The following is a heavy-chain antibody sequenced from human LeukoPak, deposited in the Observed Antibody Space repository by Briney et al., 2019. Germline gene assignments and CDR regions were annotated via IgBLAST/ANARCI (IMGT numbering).Heavy chain of an antibody. V-gene: IGHV1-18*01. Sequence: SVKVSCKASGYTFTSYGISWVRQAPGQGLEWMGWISAYNGNTNYAQKLQGRVTMTTDTSTSTAHMELRSLRSDDTAVYYCALTYYYGSANNWFDPWGQGTLVSVSS. CDR3: ALTYYYGSANNWFDP. D-gene: IGHD3-10*01. J-gene: IGHJ5*02. CDR1: GYTFTSYG. CDR2: ISAYNGNT.